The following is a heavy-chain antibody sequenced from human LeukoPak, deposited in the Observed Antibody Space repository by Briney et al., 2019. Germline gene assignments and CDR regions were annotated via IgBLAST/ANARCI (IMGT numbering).Heavy chain of an antibody. V-gene: IGHV3-43*02. D-gene: IGHD2-15*01. CDR2: ISGDGGST. J-gene: IGHJ4*01. CDR3: QKDSSVDRLVPWWYEGEPDY. Sequence: GGSLRLSCAASGFTFDDYAMHWVCQAPGKGLEWVSLISGDGGSTYYADSVKGRFTISRDNSKNSLYLQMNSLRTEDTALYYCQKDSSVDRLVPWWYEGEPDYGGQEPWSPSPQ. CDR1: GFTFDDYA.